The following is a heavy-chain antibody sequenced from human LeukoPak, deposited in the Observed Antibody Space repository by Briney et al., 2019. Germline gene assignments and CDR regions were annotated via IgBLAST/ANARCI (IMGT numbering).Heavy chain of an antibody. CDR2: ISYDGSNK. Sequence: QPGRSLRLSCAASGFTFSSYAMHWVRQAPGKRLEWVAVISYDGSNKYYADSVKGRFTISRDNSKNTLYLQMNSLRAEDTAVYYCARGVGTTATDVFDIWGQGTMVTVSS. V-gene: IGHV3-30-3*01. CDR3: ARGVGTTATDVFDI. D-gene: IGHD1-26*01. CDR1: GFTFSSYA. J-gene: IGHJ3*02.